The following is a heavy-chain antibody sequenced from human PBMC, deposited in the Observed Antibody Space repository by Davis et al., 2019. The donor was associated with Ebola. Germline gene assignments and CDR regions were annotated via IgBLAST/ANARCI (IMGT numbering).Heavy chain of an antibody. CDR2: ISAYNGNT. D-gene: IGHD6-13*01. CDR3: ARSWGIAEVGDYFDY. CDR1: GYTFTSYG. Sequence: ASVKVSCKASGYTFTSYGISWVRQAPGQGLEWMGCISAYNGNTNYAQKFQCRVTIPADESTSTAYMELSSLRSEDTAVYYCARSWGIAEVGDYFDYWGQGTLVTVSS. V-gene: IGHV1-18*04. J-gene: IGHJ4*02.